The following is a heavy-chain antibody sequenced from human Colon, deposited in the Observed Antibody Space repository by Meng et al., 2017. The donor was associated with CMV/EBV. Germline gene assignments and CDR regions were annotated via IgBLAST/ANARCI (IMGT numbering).Heavy chain of an antibody. CDR1: GFTFSDSA. V-gene: IGHV3-73*01. Sequence: GGSLRLSCAASGFTFSDSAMYWVRQASRKGLEWVGRIRSKANNYATTYAASVEGRFTISRDDSKNMVYLEMNSLKIEDTALYYCCRPTAVASSATDYWGQGTLVTVSS. CDR3: CRPTAVASSATDY. D-gene: IGHD6-19*01. CDR2: IRSKANNYAT. J-gene: IGHJ4*02.